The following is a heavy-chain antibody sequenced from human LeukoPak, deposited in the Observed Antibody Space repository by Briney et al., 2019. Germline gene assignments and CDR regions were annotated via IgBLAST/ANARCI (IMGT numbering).Heavy chain of an antibody. D-gene: IGHD3-10*01. J-gene: IGHJ6*03. V-gene: IGHV4-59*01. CDR3: ARVEEGYGSGRRENYYYYYMDV. Sequence: SETLSLTCTVSGGSISSYYWSWIRQPPGKGLEWLGYIYYRGSTNYNPSLKGRVIISVDTSKNQFSLKLSSVTAADTAVYYCARVEEGYGSGRRENYYYYYMDVWGKGTTVTISS. CDR1: GGSISSYY. CDR2: IYYRGST.